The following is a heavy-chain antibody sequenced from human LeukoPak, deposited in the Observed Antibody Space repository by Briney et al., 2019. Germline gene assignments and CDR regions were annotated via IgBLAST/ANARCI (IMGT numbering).Heavy chain of an antibody. J-gene: IGHJ6*02. V-gene: IGHV3-48*03. Sequence: GGSLRLSCTASVFTFTDYEMTGVRQAPGKGLEGVSYFGATGNTIFYADSVKGRFTVSRDNDKNSVFLQMDSLRVEDTALYYCTRIHCSRTTCRYFYGMDVWGHGTTVTVSS. D-gene: IGHD2-2*01. CDR1: VFTFTDYE. CDR3: TRIHCSRTTCRYFYGMDV. CDR2: FGATGNTI.